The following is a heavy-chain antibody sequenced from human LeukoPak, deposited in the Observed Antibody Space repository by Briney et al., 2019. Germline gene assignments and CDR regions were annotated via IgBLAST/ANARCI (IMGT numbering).Heavy chain of an antibody. Sequence: TGGSLRLSCAASGFTFSSYAMSWVRQATGKGLEWVSAISGSGGSTYYADSVKGRFTISRDNSKNTLYLQMNSLRAEDTAVYYCAKGGCSGGSCYAIGTYYFDYWGQGTLVTVSS. V-gene: IGHV3-23*01. CDR3: AKGGCSGGSCYAIGTYYFDY. CDR2: ISGSGGST. J-gene: IGHJ4*02. CDR1: GFTFSSYA. D-gene: IGHD2-15*01.